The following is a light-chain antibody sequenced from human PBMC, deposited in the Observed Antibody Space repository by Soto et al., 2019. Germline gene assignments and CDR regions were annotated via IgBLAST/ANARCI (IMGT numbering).Light chain of an antibody. CDR2: KAS. J-gene: IGKJ2*01. CDR3: QQYSSYST. CDR1: QSISSW. V-gene: IGKV1-5*03. Sequence: DIQMTQSPSTLSASVGDRVTITCRASQSISSWLAWYQQKPGKAPKLLIYKASTLESGVTSRFSGSGSGTKFTLTISSLQPDDLATYYCQQYSSYSTFGQGTKLEIK.